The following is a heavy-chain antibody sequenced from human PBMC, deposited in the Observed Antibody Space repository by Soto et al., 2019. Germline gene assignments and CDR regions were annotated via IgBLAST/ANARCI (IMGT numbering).Heavy chain of an antibody. CDR3: VNFDLGAYPLNFG. Sequence: GGSLRLSCAASGFTFTSYAMSWVRQAPGKGLEWVSSITNSGGNTYYADSVKGRFTISRDNSKNTLYLQMNSLRAEDTALYYCVNFDLGAYPLNFGWGQGTLVTVPS. CDR2: ITNSGGNT. J-gene: IGHJ4*02. V-gene: IGHV3-23*01. D-gene: IGHD4-17*01. CDR1: GFTFTSYA.